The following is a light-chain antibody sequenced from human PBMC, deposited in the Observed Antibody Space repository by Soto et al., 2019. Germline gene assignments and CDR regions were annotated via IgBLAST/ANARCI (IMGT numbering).Light chain of an antibody. Sequence: EIVMTQSPATLSVSPGERATLSCRASPGVTRNLAWSQQKPGQAPRLLIYGASTRATGTPARFSGRESGTHFTLTISSLQSEDFAVYYCQQYNNWPRTFGQGPKVEIK. J-gene: IGKJ1*01. V-gene: IGKV3-15*01. CDR2: GAS. CDR3: QQYNNWPRT. CDR1: PGVTRN.